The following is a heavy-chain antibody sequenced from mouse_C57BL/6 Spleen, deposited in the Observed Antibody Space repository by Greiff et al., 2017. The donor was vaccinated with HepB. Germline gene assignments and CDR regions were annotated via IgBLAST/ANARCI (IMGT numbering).Heavy chain of an antibody. CDR2: ISRGSSTI. D-gene: IGHD1-1*01. J-gene: IGHJ4*01. CDR3: ARPITTVVATGAMDY. Sequence: EVKLMESGGGLVKPGRSLKLSCAVSGFTFSDYGLHWVRQAPEKGLRWVAYISRGSSTIYYADTVKGRFTISRDNAKNTLFLQMTSLRSEDTAMYYCARPITTVVATGAMDYWGQGTSVTVSS. V-gene: IGHV5-17*01. CDR1: GFTFSDYG.